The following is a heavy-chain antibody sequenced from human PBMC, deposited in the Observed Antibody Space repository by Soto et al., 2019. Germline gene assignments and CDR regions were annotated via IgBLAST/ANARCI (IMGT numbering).Heavy chain of an antibody. D-gene: IGHD2-15*01. Sequence: DVQLLESGGGLVQPEGSLRLSCAASGVTFSSYAMGWVRQGPGKGLEWVAVVSIGGSTHYADSVRGRFTISRDNSKNTLSLQMNSLTAEDTAVYFCAKRRGAGGHFSYWGQGALVTVSS. CDR3: AKRRGAGGHFSY. CDR1: GVTFSSYA. CDR2: VSIGGST. J-gene: IGHJ4*02. V-gene: IGHV3-23*01.